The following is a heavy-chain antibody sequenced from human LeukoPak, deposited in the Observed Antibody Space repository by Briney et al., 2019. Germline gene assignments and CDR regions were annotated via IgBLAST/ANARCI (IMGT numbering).Heavy chain of an antibody. J-gene: IGHJ4*02. Sequence: SETLSLTCAVYGGSFSGYYWSWIRQPPGKGLEWIGEIKHSGSTNYNPSLKSRVTISVDTSKNQFSLKLSSVTAADTAVYYCARVGTVTPPDYWGQGTLVTVSS. CDR1: GGSFSGYY. V-gene: IGHV4-34*01. CDR2: IKHSGST. D-gene: IGHD4-17*01. CDR3: ARVGTVTPPDY.